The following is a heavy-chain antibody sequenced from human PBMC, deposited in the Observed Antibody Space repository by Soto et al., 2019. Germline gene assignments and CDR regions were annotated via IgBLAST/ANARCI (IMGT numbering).Heavy chain of an antibody. Sequence: QVQLQEAGPGLVKPSETLSLTCTVSGDSISSFYWSWLRQPPGKGLEWIGYIYYSGSTNYNPSLKSRVTISVDTSKNQFSLKMSSVSAADTAVYYCARHGDGITGATGYLRSFDYWGQVTLVTVSS. V-gene: IGHV4-59*08. CDR3: ARHGDGITGATGYLRSFDY. CDR1: GDSISSFY. CDR2: IYYSGST. D-gene: IGHD1-20*01. J-gene: IGHJ4*02.